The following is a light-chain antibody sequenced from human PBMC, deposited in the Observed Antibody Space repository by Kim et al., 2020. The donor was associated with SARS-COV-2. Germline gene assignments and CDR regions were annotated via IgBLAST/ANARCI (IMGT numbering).Light chain of an antibody. V-gene: IGKV3-15*01. CDR1: QNVNSN. J-gene: IGKJ4*01. Sequence: EIAMTQSPATLSVSPGERATLSCRASQNVNSNLVWYQQKPGQAPRLLSYDASARATGIPVRFSGSGSGTEFTLTIRSLQPEDFAIYYCQQYKNWPRTFGGGTKVDIK. CDR3: QQYKNWPRT. CDR2: DAS.